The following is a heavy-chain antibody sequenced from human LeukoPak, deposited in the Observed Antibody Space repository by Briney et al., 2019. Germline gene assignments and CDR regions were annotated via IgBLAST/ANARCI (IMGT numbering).Heavy chain of an antibody. D-gene: IGHD2-21*02. Sequence: GGSLRLSCEASGFTFTKFWMSWVRQAPGKGLQWVANIQEDGKKENYVDSVRGRFTISRDNAKYSIYLQMNSLRVEDTAVYYCAKDIGGGGDDYWGQGTLVIVSS. CDR1: GFTFTKFW. J-gene: IGHJ4*02. CDR3: AKDIGGGGDDY. V-gene: IGHV3-7*01. CDR2: IQEDGKKE.